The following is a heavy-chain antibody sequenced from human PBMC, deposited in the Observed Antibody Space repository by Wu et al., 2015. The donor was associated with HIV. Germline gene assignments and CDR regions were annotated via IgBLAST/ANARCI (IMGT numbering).Heavy chain of an antibody. Sequence: QVQLLQSGAEVRKPGASVRVSCKTSGYIFTDYYIHWVRQAPGQGLQWMGWIIPHSGDTNSAQKFQGRVTLTRDTSISTAYMELSSLKSDDTAVFFCATTVGLCSGVSCKRRGAFDMWGQGTLVTVSS. CDR1: GYIFTDYY. D-gene: IGHD2-15*01. CDR2: IIPHSGDT. J-gene: IGHJ3*02. V-gene: IGHV1-2*02. CDR3: ATTVGLCSGVSCKRRGAFDM.